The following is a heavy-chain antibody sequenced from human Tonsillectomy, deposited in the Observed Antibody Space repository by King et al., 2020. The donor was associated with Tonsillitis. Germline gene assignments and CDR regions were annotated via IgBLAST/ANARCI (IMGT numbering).Heavy chain of an antibody. CDR3: VRETYGSGF. V-gene: IGHV3-11*05. CDR1: GFIFSDYY. D-gene: IGHD3-10*01. J-gene: IGHJ4*02. Sequence: VQLVESGGGLVKPGGSLRLSCAASGFIFSDYYISWIRQAPGKGLEWISYISRSGTYTNYADAVKGRFTVYRDKAKNTTYLHMNSLRADDTAVYYCVRETYGSGFWGQGTLVTVSS. CDR2: ISRSGTYT.